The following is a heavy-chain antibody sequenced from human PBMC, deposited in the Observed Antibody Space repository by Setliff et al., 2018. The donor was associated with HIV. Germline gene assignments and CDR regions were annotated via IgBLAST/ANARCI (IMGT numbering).Heavy chain of an antibody. CDR3: NIYYYYYMDV. Sequence: PSETLSLTCTVSGGSISSDYWSWIRQPPGKGLEWIGYINHSGSTNYNPSLKSRVTISVDTSKNQFSLKLSSVTAADTAVYYCNIYYYYYMDVWGKGTTVTVSS. V-gene: IGHV4-59*04. CDR1: GGSISSDY. J-gene: IGHJ6*03. CDR2: INHSGST.